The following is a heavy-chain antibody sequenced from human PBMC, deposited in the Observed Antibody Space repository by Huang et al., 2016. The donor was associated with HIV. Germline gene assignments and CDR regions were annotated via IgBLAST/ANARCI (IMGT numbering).Heavy chain of an antibody. CDR2: VNHRGRS. D-gene: IGHD2-21*02. V-gene: IGHV4-34*02. J-gene: IGHJ4*02. CDR3: ARPRMTASSSDSTWSFFDS. Sequence: QVQLQQWGAGLLKPSGVLSLKCAVYGGSLSDYSWTWIRQSPGKGLEWIGEVNHRGRSTYNPSLRSRVTISVDMSKNQFSLSLTSLTVADTAVYYCARPRMTASSSDSTWSFFDSWGQGTLVIVSS. CDR1: GGSLSDYS.